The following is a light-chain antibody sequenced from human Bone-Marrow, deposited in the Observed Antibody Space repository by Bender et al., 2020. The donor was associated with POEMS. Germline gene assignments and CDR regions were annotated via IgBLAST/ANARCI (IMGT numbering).Light chain of an antibody. CDR2: RND. CDR3: AVWDDSLNGWV. Sequence: QSVLTQTPSASGTPGHRVTISCSGDTSNIGSNYVFWYQQVPGTAPKVLIYRNDQRPSGVPDRFSGSRSGTSASLAISGLQSEDEADYYCAVWDDSLNGWVFGGGNKLTVL. CDR1: TSNIGSNY. V-gene: IGLV1-47*01. J-gene: IGLJ3*02.